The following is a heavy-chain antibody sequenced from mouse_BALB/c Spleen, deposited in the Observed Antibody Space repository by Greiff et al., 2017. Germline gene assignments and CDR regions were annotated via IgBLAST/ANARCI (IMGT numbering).Heavy chain of an antibody. V-gene: IGHV5-6-5*01. CDR3: ARGRIPYYGSFAY. J-gene: IGHJ3*01. Sequence: EVQRVESGGGLVKPGGSLKLSCAASGFTFSSYAMSWVRQTPEKRLEWVASISSGGSTYYPDSVKGRFTISRDNDRNILYLQMSSLRSEDTAMYYCARGRIPYYGSFAYWGQGTLVTVSA. CDR2: ISSGGST. CDR1: GFTFSSYA. D-gene: IGHD1-2*01.